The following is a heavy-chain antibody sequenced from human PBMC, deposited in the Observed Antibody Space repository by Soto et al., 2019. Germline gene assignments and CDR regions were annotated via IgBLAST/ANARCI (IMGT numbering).Heavy chain of an antibody. CDR2: IYDSGST. D-gene: IGHD6-19*01. CDR1: GDSISSFY. CDR3: ARDFWAAGTGAFDV. Sequence: ETLSLTCTVSGDSISSFYWSWIRQAPGKGLEWIAYIYDSGSTNYNPSLKSRVTISLDTSKNQFSLKLTSVTAADTAMYYCARDFWAAGTGAFDVWGQGTMVTVSS. V-gene: IGHV4-59*01. J-gene: IGHJ3*01.